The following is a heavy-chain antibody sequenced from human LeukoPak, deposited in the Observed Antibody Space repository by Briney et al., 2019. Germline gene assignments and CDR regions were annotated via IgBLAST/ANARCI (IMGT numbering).Heavy chain of an antibody. CDR1: GFTFSSYW. Sequence: GWFLRLSCAASGFTFSSYWMSWVRQAPGKGLEWVANIKQDGSEKYYVDSVKGRFTISRDNAKNSLYLQMNSLRAEDTAVYFCARESLVSGTTRGNYYYYGMDVWGQGTTVTVSS. CDR2: IKQDGSEK. CDR3: ARESLVSGTTRGNYYYYGMDV. J-gene: IGHJ6*02. D-gene: IGHD1-7*01. V-gene: IGHV3-7*01.